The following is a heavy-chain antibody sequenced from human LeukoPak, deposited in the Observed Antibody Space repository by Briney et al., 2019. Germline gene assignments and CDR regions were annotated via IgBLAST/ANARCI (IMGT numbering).Heavy chain of an antibody. J-gene: IGHJ4*02. V-gene: IGHV1-18*01. CDR2: ISAYNGNT. Sequence: ASVKVSCKPSGYPFDNFGLTWVRQAPGQGLEWMGWISAYNGNTHYAQKFRDRLTMTTDTSTGTAYLELRSLKSDDTAVYYCARDRLGGDLTGESLYWGQGTLVTVSS. CDR1: GYPFDNFG. D-gene: IGHD4-17*01. CDR3: ARDRLGGDLTGESLY.